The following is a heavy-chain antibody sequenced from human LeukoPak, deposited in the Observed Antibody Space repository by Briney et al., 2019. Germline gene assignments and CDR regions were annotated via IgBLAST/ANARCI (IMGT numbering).Heavy chain of an antibody. CDR3: ARVSSGYFNWFDP. D-gene: IGHD3-3*01. CDR1: GGTFSSYA. J-gene: IGHJ5*02. V-gene: IGHV1-69*05. Sequence: GSSVTVSCKASGGTFSSYAISWVRQAPGQGLEWMGGIIPIFGTANYAQKFQGRVTITTDESTSTAYMELSSLRSEDTAVYYCARVSSGYFNWFDPWGQGTLVTVSS. CDR2: IIPIFGTA.